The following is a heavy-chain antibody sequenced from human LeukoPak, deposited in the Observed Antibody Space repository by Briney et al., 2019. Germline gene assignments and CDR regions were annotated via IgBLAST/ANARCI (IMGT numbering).Heavy chain of an antibody. CDR2: IRSKTYGETT. CDR1: GFTFSSYG. J-gene: IGHJ6*03. D-gene: IGHD2-15*01. CDR3: TRGSLLYSYYYYMDV. V-gene: IGHV3-49*04. Sequence: GGSLRLSCAASGFTFSSYGMHWVRQAPGKGLEWVGFIRSKTYGETTEYAASVRGRFTISRDDSKSIAYLQMNSLKTEDTAVYYCTRGSLLYSYYYYMDVWGKGTTVTISS.